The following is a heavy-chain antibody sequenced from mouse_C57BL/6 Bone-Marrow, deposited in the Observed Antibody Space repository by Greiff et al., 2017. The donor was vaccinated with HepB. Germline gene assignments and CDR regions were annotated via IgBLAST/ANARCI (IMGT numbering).Heavy chain of an antibody. Sequence: QVHVKQPGAELVKPGASVKMSCKASGYTFTSYWITWVKQRPGQGLEWIGDIYPGSGSTNYNEKFKSKATLTVDTSSSTAYMQLSSLTSEDSAVYYCARRTRWFAYWGQGTLVTVSA. CDR2: IYPGSGST. J-gene: IGHJ3*01. CDR1: GYTFTSYW. V-gene: IGHV1-55*01. CDR3: ARRTRWFAY.